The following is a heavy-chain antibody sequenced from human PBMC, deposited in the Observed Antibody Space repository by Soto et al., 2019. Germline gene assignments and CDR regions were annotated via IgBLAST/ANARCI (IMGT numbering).Heavy chain of an antibody. D-gene: IGHD2-21*02. CDR3: ARDRDWAFDY. CDR1: GFTFSSNH. Sequence: GGSLRLSCAVSGFTFSSNHVNWVRQAPGKGLEWISYISSTYEIWYADSVRGRFTISRDNGRNSLFLQMSSLRDEDTAVYYCARDRDWAFDYWGLGTLVTV. V-gene: IGHV3-48*02. CDR2: ISSTYEI. J-gene: IGHJ4*02.